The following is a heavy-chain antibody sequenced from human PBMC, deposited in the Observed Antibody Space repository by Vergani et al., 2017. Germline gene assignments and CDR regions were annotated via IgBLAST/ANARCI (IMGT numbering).Heavy chain of an antibody. CDR3: ARGIGYCSGGSCSLYYFDY. J-gene: IGHJ4*02. Sequence: QVQLVQSGAEVKKPGSSVKVSCKASGGTFSSYAISWVRQAPGQGLEWMGGIIPIFGTANYAQKLQGRVTMTTDTSTSTAYMELRSLRSDDTAVYYCARGIGYCSGGSCSLYYFDYWGQGTLVTVSS. V-gene: IGHV1-69*06. CDR1: GGTFSSYA. D-gene: IGHD2-15*01. CDR2: IIPIFGTA.